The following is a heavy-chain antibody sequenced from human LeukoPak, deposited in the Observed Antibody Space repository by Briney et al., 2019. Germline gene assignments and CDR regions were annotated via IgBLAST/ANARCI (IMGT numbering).Heavy chain of an antibody. V-gene: IGHV3-74*01. D-gene: IGHD2-21*02. CDR2: INSDGRST. J-gene: IGHJ4*02. CDR1: GFTFSDYW. CDR3: AVMVVTVEAFDY. Sequence: PGGSLGLSCGASGFTFSDYWMHWVRRAPGKGLVWVSRINSDGRSTGYADSVKGRFTISRDNADNTLYLQMNSLRGEDTAVYYCAVMVVTVEAFDYWGQGTLVTVSS.